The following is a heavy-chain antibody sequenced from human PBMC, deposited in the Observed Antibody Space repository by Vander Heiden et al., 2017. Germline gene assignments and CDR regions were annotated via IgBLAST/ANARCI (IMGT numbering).Heavy chain of an antibody. V-gene: IGHV1-69-2*01. J-gene: IGHJ4*02. D-gene: IGHD5-18*01. Sequence: EVQLVKSGAEVKKPGGTVKISCKVSGSTFPDYYMHWVQQAPGKGLEWMGRVDPEDGETIYAEKFQGMVTITADTSTDTAYMELSSLRSEDTAVYYCATGGGYSYGYPADYWGQGTLVTVSS. CDR3: ATGGGYSYGYPADY. CDR1: GSTFPDYY. CDR2: VDPEDGET.